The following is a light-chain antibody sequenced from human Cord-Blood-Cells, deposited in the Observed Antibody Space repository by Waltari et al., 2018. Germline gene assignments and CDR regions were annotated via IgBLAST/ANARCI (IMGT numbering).Light chain of an antibody. V-gene: IGKV4-1*01. CDR2: WAS. Sequence: DIVITQTHDSLAVSLGERATINCKSLQSVLYSSNNKDSLAWYQQKPGQPPKLLIYWASTWGTVFPDRCSGSGSGTDFTLTISSLQAEDVAVYYCQQYYSTPYTFGQGTKLEIK. CDR3: QQYYSTPYT. CDR1: QSVLYSSNNKDS. J-gene: IGKJ2*01.